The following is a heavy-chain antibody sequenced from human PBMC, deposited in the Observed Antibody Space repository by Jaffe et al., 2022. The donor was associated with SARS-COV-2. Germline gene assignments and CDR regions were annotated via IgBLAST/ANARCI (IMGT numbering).Heavy chain of an antibody. CDR3: AKDLGYAGRLKYYFDY. J-gene: IGHJ4*02. CDR2: ISGSGGST. CDR1: GFTFSSYA. V-gene: IGHV3-23*01. Sequence: EVQLLESGGGLVQPGGSLRLSCAASGFTFSSYAMSWVRQAPGKGLEWVSAISGSGGSTYYADSVKGRFTISRDNSKNTLYLQMNSLRAEDTAVYYCAKDLGYAGRLKYYFDYWGQGTLVTVSS. D-gene: IGHD2-8*01.